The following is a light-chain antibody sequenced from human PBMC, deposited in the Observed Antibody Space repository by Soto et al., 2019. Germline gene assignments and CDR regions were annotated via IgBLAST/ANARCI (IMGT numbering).Light chain of an antibody. CDR3: QYHTDWPPYT. CDR1: QSVGRY. J-gene: IGKJ2*01. V-gene: IGKV3-11*02. Sequence: EMVLTQSPATLSLSPGDRATLSCLASQSVGRYLAWYQQRPGQAPRLLIYDSSNRVTGIPARFSGNGSGRDFTLTISSLEPEDFAVYYCQYHTDWPPYTLGQGTTLEI. CDR2: DSS.